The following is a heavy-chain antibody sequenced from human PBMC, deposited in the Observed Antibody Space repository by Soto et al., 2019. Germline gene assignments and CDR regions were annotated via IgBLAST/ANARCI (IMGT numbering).Heavy chain of an antibody. D-gene: IGHD2-15*01. J-gene: IGHJ5*02. CDR3: AFAPYCSGGSCSWFDP. CDR1: GYTFTSYD. CDR2: MNPNSGNT. V-gene: IGHV1-8*01. Sequence: ASVKVSCKASGYTFTSYDINWVRQATGQGLEWMGWMNPNSGNTGYAQKFQGRVTMTRNTSISTAYMELSSLRSEDTAVYYCAFAPYCSGGSCSWFDPWGQGTLVTVSS.